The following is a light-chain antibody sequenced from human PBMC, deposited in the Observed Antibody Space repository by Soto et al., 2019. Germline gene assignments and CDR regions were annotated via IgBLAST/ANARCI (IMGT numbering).Light chain of an antibody. Sequence: DIQMTQSPSTLSASVGDRVTITCRASQNIGRYLAWYQKKPGEAPKLLIYDASTLQSGVPLRFSGSGSGTEFTLSISGLQPDDFATYYCQHYRGLSSFGPGTTVDIK. CDR2: DAS. CDR3: QHYRGLSS. V-gene: IGKV1-5*01. CDR1: QNIGRY. J-gene: IGKJ3*01.